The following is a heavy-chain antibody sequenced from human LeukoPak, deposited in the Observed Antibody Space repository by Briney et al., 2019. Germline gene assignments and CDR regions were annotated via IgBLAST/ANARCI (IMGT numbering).Heavy chain of an antibody. CDR3: VRDGLNDDFWSSYPR. J-gene: IGHJ4*02. Sequence: ASVKVSCKASGYTFTRNAINWVRQAPGQGLEWMGWINTNTGNPTYAQGFTGRFVFSLDTSVSTAYLQISSLQAEDTAVYYCVRDGLNDDFWSSYPRWGQGTLVTVSS. V-gene: IGHV7-4-1*02. CDR2: INTNTGNP. D-gene: IGHD3-3*01. CDR1: GYTFTRNA.